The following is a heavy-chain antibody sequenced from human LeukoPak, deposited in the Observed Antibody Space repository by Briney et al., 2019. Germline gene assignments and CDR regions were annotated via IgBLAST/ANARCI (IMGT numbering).Heavy chain of an antibody. Sequence: GRSLRLSCAASGFTFNSFAFTWVRQAPGRGLEWVSAINVRGDGTYYAESVRGRFTISRDNSKNTLYLQMNSLRAEDTALYYCAKDYRYGSAWGPGTLVVVSS. CDR1: GFTFNSFA. CDR3: AKDYRYGSA. D-gene: IGHD6-19*01. V-gene: IGHV3-23*01. CDR2: INVRGDGT. J-gene: IGHJ5*02.